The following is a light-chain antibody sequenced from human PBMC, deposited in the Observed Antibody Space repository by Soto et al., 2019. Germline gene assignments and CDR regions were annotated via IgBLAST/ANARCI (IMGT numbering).Light chain of an antibody. CDR2: DTS. Sequence: LTQSPVPLSVSPGERATHYCSGSRRVSIELAWYQQKPGQAPSLLMYDTSTRATGIPARFSGSGSGTEFTLTISSLQSEDFAVYYCQQYNKRPLTFGEGTKVDI. CDR1: RRVSIE. J-gene: IGKJ4*01. V-gene: IGKV3-15*01. CDR3: QQYNKRPLT.